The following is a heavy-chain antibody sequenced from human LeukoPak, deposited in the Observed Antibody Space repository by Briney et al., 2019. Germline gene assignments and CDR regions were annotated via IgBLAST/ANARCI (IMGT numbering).Heavy chain of an antibody. Sequence: GGSLRLSCAASGFTFSSYAMSWVRQAPGKGLEWVSAISGSGGSTYYADSVKGRFTISRDNSKNTLYLQMNSLRAEDTAMYYCARDPVAAAQRGYFDYWGQGTLVTVSS. CDR2: ISGSGGST. V-gene: IGHV3-23*01. D-gene: IGHD6-13*01. CDR1: GFTFSSYA. CDR3: ARDPVAAAQRGYFDY. J-gene: IGHJ4*02.